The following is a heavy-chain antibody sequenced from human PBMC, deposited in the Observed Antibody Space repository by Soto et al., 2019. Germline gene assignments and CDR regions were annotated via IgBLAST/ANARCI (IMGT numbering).Heavy chain of an antibody. D-gene: IGHD5-12*01. J-gene: IGHJ6*03. CDR1: GGSIGTYY. Sequence: PSETLSLTCTVSGGSIGTYYWSWIRQPPGKGLEWIGYIYYSGSTNYNPSLKSRVTISVDTSKNQFSLKLSSVTAADTAVYYCARWERGYSGYDYGSGYYYYMDVWGKGTTVTVSS. CDR3: ARWERGYSGYDYGSGYYYYMDV. CDR2: IYYSGST. V-gene: IGHV4-59*01.